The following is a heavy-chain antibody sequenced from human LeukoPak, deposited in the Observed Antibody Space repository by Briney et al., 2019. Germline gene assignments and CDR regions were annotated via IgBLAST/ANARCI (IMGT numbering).Heavy chain of an antibody. Sequence: PSETLSLTCTVSGGSISSYYWSWSRQPPGKGLEWIGYIYYSGSTNYNPSLKSRVTISVDTSKNQFSLKLSSVTAADTAVYYCARVEDSSGYYYFDYWGQGTLVTVSS. CDR2: IYYSGST. D-gene: IGHD3-22*01. J-gene: IGHJ4*02. CDR3: ARVEDSSGYYYFDY. V-gene: IGHV4-59*01. CDR1: GGSISSYY.